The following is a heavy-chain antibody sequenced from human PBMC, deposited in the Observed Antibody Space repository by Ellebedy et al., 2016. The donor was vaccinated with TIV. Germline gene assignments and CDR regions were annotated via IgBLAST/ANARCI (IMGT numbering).Heavy chain of an antibody. CDR3: ARGGIITMIVAYYFDY. Sequence: SETLSLXXTVSGGSVSSGSYYWSWIRQPPGKGLEWIGEINHSGSTNYNPSLKSRVTISVDTSKNQFSLKLSSVTAADTAVYYCARGGIITMIVAYYFDYWGQGTLVTVSS. CDR2: INHSGST. D-gene: IGHD3-22*01. J-gene: IGHJ4*02. CDR1: GGSVSSGSYY. V-gene: IGHV4-39*07.